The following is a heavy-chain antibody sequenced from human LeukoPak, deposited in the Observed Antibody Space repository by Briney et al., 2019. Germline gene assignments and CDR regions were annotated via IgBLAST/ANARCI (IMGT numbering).Heavy chain of an antibody. CDR1: GGSISSGGYY. D-gene: IGHD6-13*01. V-gene: IGHV4-31*03. J-gene: IGHJ4*02. CDR3: ARVSSSWYDY. Sequence: SETLSLTCTVSGGSISSGGYYWSWIRQHPGKGLEWIGYIYYSGSTYYNPSLKSRVTISVDTSKNQSSLKLSSVTAADTAVYYCARVSSSWYDYWGQGTLVTVSS. CDR2: IYYSGST.